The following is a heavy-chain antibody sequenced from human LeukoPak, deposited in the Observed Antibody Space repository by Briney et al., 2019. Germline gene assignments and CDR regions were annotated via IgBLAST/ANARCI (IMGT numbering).Heavy chain of an antibody. CDR3: ARGAGVVATNWFDP. CDR2: IYYSGSA. D-gene: IGHD5-12*01. J-gene: IGHJ5*02. CDR1: DGSISSGGYY. Sequence: SETLSLTCTVSDGSISSGGYYWSWIRQHPGKGLEWIGYIYYSGSAYYNPSLKSRVTISVDTSKNQFSLKLSSVTAADTAVYYCARGAGVVATNWFDPWGQGTLVTVSS. V-gene: IGHV4-31*03.